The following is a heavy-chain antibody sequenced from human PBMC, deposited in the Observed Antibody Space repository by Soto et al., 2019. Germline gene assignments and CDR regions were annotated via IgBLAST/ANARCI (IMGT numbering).Heavy chain of an antibody. CDR2: ILPVSAPP. D-gene: IGHD3-3*01. CDR3: ATDSNYDVSNSF. V-gene: IGHV1-69*13. J-gene: IGHJ4*02. Sequence: SVKVSCKASGVTLNNYAINWVRQAPGQGLEWMGGILPVSAPPDYAQKFQGRVSITADHSTSTVYMELSRLKSDDTAVYFCATDSNYDVSNSFWGQGTLVTVSS. CDR1: GVTLNNYA.